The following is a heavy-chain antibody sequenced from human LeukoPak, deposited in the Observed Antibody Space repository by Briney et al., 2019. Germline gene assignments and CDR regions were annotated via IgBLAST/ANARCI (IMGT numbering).Heavy chain of an antibody. Sequence: AASVKVSCKAPGYTFTGYYMHWVRQAPGQGLQWMGIINPSGGSTSYAQKFQGRVTMTRDTSTSTVYMELSSLRSEDTAVYYCARAASSSGRRLDYWGQGTLVTVSS. V-gene: IGHV1-46*01. CDR2: INPSGGST. CDR3: ARAASSSGRRLDY. D-gene: IGHD3-10*01. J-gene: IGHJ4*02. CDR1: GYTFTGYY.